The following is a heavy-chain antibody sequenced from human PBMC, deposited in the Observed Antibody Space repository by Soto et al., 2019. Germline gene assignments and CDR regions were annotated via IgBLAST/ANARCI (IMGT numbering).Heavy chain of an antibody. CDR1: GFTLSSYA. D-gene: IGHD6-19*01. CDR2: ISSNGGST. V-gene: IGHV3-64*02. Sequence: PVGSLRLSCAASGFTLSSYAMHWVRQAPGKGLEYVSAISSNGGSTYYADSVKGRFTISRDNSKNTLYLQMGSLRAEDMAVYYCARALSKGIAVAGPFDYWGQGTLVTVSS. J-gene: IGHJ4*02. CDR3: ARALSKGIAVAGPFDY.